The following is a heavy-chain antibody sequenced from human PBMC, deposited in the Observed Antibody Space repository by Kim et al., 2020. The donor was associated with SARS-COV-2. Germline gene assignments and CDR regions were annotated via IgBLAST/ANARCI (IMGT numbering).Heavy chain of an antibody. CDR3: ARDGIYDSSGYYYPLYYFDY. V-gene: IGHV3-33*01. J-gene: IGHJ4*02. Sequence: GGSLRLSCAASGFTFSSYGMLWVRQAPGKGLEWVAVIWYDGSNKYYADSVKGRFTISRDNSKNTLYLQMNSLRAEDTAVYYCARDGIYDSSGYYYPLYYFDYWGQGTLVTVSS. D-gene: IGHD3-22*01. CDR1: GFTFSSYG. CDR2: IWYDGSNK.